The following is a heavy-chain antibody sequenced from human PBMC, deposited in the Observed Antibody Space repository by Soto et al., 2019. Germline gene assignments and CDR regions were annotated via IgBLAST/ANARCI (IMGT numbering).Heavy chain of an antibody. V-gene: IGHV3-23*01. CDR2: ISGSGGST. CDR3: AKDQNYDILTGYYWALDV. CDR1: GFTFSSYA. J-gene: IGHJ6*02. Sequence: PGGSLRLSCAASGFTFSSYAMSWVRQTPGKELEWVSAISGSGGSTYYADTVKGRFTISRDNSKNTLYLQMNSLRAEDTALYYFAKDQNYDILTGYYWALDVWGQGTTVTVYS. D-gene: IGHD3-9*01.